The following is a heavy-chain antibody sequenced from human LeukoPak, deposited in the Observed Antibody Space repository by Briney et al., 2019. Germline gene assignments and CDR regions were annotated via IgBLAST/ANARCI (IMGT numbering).Heavy chain of an antibody. V-gene: IGHV3-21*01. CDR3: AKVPRYYDYVWGSY. CDR2: ISSSSSYI. J-gene: IGHJ4*02. D-gene: IGHD3-16*01. CDR1: GFTFSSYS. Sequence: PGGSLRLSCAASGFTFSSYSMNWVRQAPGKGLEWVSSISSSSSYIYYADSVKGRFTISRDNSKNTLYLQMNSLRAEDTAVYYCAKVPRYYDYVWGSYWGQGTLVTVSS.